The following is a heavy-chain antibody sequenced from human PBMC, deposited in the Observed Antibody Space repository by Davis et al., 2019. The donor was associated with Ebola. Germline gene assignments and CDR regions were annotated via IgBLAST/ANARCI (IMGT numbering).Heavy chain of an antibody. J-gene: IGHJ6*02. CDR2: IIPIFGTA. CDR3: ASGYSGSYYHGMDV. CDR1: GGTFSSYA. V-gene: IGHV1-69*13. D-gene: IGHD5-12*01. Sequence: AASVKVSCKASGGTFSSYAISWVRQAPGQGLEWMGGIIPIFGTANYAQKFQGRVTITADESTSTAYMELSSLRSEDTAVYYCASGYSGSYYHGMDVWGQGTTVTVSS.